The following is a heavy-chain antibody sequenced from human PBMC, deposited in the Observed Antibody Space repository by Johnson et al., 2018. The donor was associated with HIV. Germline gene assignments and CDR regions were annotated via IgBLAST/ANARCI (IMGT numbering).Heavy chain of an antibody. CDR2: ISYDGSNK. Sequence: QVQLVESGGGVAQPGRSLRLSCAASGFTFSSYDMHWVRQAPGKGLEWVAVISYDGSNKYYADSVKGRFTISRDNSKNTLYLQMNSLRAEDTAVYYCARGYTIGAFDVWGQGTMVTVSS. CDR3: ARGYTIGAFDV. D-gene: IGHD3-3*01. CDR1: GFTFSSYD. V-gene: IGHV3-30*14. J-gene: IGHJ3*01.